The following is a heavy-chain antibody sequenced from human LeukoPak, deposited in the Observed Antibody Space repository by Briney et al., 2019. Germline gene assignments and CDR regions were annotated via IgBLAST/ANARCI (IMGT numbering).Heavy chain of an antibody. D-gene: IGHD3-10*01. CDR1: GFTFSSYA. Sequence: PGGSLRLSCAASGFTFSSYAMSWVRQAPGKGLEWVSAISGSGGSTYYADSVKGRFTISRDNSKNTQYLQMNSLRAEDTAVYYCAKSFRGGYYYYYGMDVWGQGTTVTVSS. V-gene: IGHV3-23*01. CDR3: AKSFRGGYYYYYGMDV. CDR2: ISGSGGST. J-gene: IGHJ6*02.